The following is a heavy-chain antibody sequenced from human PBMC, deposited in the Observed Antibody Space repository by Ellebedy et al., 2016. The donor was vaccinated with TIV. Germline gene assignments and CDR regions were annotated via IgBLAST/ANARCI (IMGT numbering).Heavy chain of an antibody. J-gene: IGHJ5*01. V-gene: IGHV5-10-1*01. Sequence: GESLKISCQGSGYTFTRYFITWVRLMPGKGLQWMGRIHPRDSYTNYNPSFEGHVTISADKSLSTAYIQWSSLKASESAIYYCARGVSAGSGWLDPWGPGTLVTVTS. CDR3: ARGVSAGSGWLDP. D-gene: IGHD3-3*01. CDR1: GYTFTRYF. CDR2: IHPRDSYT.